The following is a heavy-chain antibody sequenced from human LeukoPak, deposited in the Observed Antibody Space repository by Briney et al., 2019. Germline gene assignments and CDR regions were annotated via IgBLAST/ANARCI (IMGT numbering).Heavy chain of an antibody. V-gene: IGHV3-30*04. D-gene: IGHD3-10*01. CDR2: ISYDGSDK. CDR1: GFTFSSYA. J-gene: IGHJ4*02. CDR3: ARDGELLWFGESHPYYFDY. Sequence: PGGSLRLSCAASGFTFSSYAMHWVRQAPGKGLEWVAVISYDGSDKYYADSVKGRFTISRDNSKNTLYLQMNSLRAEDTAVYYCARDGELLWFGESHPYYFDYWGQGTLVTVSS.